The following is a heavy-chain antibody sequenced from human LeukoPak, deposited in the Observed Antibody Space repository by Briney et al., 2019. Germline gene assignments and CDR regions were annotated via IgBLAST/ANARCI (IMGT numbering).Heavy chain of an antibody. V-gene: IGHV3-21*01. D-gene: IGHD3-3*01. CDR3: ASLYGDYDFWSGYYPFDP. CDR1: GFTFSSYA. J-gene: IGHJ5*02. Sequence: PGGSLRLSCAASGFTFSSYAMSWVRQAPGKGLEWVSSISSSSSYIYYADSVKGRFTISRDNAKNSLYLQMNSLRAEDTAVYYCASLYGDYDFWSGYYPFDPWGQGTLVTVSS. CDR2: ISSSSSYI.